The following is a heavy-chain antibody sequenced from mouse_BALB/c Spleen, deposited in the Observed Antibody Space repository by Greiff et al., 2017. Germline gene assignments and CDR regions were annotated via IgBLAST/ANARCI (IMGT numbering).Heavy chain of an antibody. J-gene: IGHJ4*01. V-gene: IGHV5-12-1*01. D-gene: IGHD1-2*01. CDR2: ISSGGGST. CDR1: GFAFSSYD. Sequence: EVQVVESGGGLVKPGGSLKLSCAASGFAFSSYDMSWVRQTPEKRLEWVAYISSGGGSTYYPDTVKGRFTISRDNAKNTLYLQMSSLKSEDTAMYYCARVRLPLAMDYWGQGTSVTVSS. CDR3: ARVRLPLAMDY.